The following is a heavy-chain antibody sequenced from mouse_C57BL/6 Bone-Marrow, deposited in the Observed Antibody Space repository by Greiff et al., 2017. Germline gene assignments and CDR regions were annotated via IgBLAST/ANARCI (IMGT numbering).Heavy chain of an antibody. CDR3: ARHGGGDYPYFDY. V-gene: IGHV2-6-1*01. Sequence: VKLVESGPGLVAPSQSLSITCTVSGFSLTSYGVHWVRQPPGKGLEWLVVIWSDGSTTYNSALKSRLSISKDNSKSQDFLKMNSLQTDDTAMYYCARHGGGDYPYFDYGGQGTTLTVSS. J-gene: IGHJ2*01. D-gene: IGHD2-13*01. CDR2: IWSDGST. CDR1: GFSLTSYG.